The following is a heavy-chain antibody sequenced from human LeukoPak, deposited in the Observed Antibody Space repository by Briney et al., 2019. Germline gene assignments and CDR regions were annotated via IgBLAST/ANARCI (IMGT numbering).Heavy chain of an antibody. D-gene: IGHD6-19*01. CDR2: INSDGRST. CDR3: ARAQWLADDAFDI. Sequence: HPGGSLRLSCAASGFTFSSYWMHWVRQGPGKGLVCVSRINSDGRSTSYADSVKGRFTVSRDNAKNTLYLQMNSLRVEDTAVYYCARAQWLADDAFDIWGQGTMVTVSS. CDR1: GFTFSSYW. V-gene: IGHV3-74*01. J-gene: IGHJ3*02.